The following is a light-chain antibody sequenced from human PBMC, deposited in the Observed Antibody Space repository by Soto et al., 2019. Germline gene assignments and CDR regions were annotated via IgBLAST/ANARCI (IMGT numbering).Light chain of an antibody. Sequence: IFLTQSPATLSLSPGERATLSCRASQSISSYLAWYQQKPDQAPRLLIYDASNRATGIPARFSGSRSGTDFTITICSLETEDSADYYWHKRSTWPFTFGPGTKVEIK. CDR2: DAS. J-gene: IGKJ3*01. CDR1: QSISSY. V-gene: IGKV3-11*01. CDR3: HKRSTWPFT.